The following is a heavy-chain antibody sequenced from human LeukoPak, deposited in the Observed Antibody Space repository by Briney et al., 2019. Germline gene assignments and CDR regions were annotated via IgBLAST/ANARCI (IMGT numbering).Heavy chain of an antibody. D-gene: IGHD3-9*01. J-gene: IGHJ4*02. Sequence: GGSLRLSCAASGFTFDDYAMHWVRRAPGKGLEWVSGISWNSGSIGYADSVKGRFTISRDNAKNSLYLQMNSLRAEDTALYYCAKSTYYDILTGYSRGYFDYWGQGTLVTVSS. V-gene: IGHV3-9*01. CDR3: AKSTYYDILTGYSRGYFDY. CDR2: ISWNSGSI. CDR1: GFTFDDYA.